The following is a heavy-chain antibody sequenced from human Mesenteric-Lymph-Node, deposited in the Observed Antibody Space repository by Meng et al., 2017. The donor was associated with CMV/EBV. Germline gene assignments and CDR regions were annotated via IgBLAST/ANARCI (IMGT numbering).Heavy chain of an antibody. CDR2: INHSGST. CDR3: ARHQRWLKSEGGFNY. J-gene: IGHJ4*02. V-gene: IGHV4-34*01. D-gene: IGHD4-23*01. Sequence: QIQHVAAGLLMPSATLSLPGAVYGGSVSGYYWSWIRQHQGKGLKWIGEINHSGSTNYNHSLKSRVTISVDTSKNQFSLKLSSVTAADTAVYYCARHQRWLKSEGGFNYWGQGTLVTVSS. CDR1: GGSVSGYY.